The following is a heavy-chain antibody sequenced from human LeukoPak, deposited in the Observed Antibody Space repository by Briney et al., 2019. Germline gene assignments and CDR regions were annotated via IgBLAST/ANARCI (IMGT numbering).Heavy chain of an antibody. Sequence: SVKVSCKASGFTFTSSAVQWVRQARGQRLEWIGWIVVGSGNTNYAQKFQERVTITRDMSTSTAYMELSSLRSEDTAVYYCAADRFSSLGHNWFDPWGQGTLVTVSS. J-gene: IGHJ5*02. D-gene: IGHD6-13*01. V-gene: IGHV1-58*01. CDR2: IVVGSGNT. CDR3: AADRFSSLGHNWFDP. CDR1: GFTFTSSA.